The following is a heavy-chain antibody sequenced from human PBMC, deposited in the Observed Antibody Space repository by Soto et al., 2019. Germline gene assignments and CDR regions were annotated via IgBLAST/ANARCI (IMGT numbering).Heavy chain of an antibody. D-gene: IGHD6-19*01. J-gene: IGHJ6*02. CDR3: TRLRWLQPPTRPDQYYYGMDV. V-gene: IGHV4-34*01. CDR1: GGPFNGFY. Sequence: PSETLSLTCGVFGGPFNGFYWSGSRQPPGKGLEWIGEINPGGSTHYNPSLRSRLTLSADTSRNQFSLRLSSVTAADTAVYYCTRLRWLQPPTRPDQYYYGMDVWGPGTTVTVSS. CDR2: INPGGST.